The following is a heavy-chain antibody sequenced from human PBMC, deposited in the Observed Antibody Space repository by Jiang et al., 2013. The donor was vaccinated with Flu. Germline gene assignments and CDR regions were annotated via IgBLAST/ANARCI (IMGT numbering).Heavy chain of an antibody. Sequence: PGLVKPSETLSLTCTVSGGSISSSSYYWGWIRQPPGKGLEWIGSIYYSGSTYYNPSLKSRVTISVDTSKNQFSLKLSSVTAADTAVYYCARRIPRQQPGYSSSWFSWFDPWGQGTLVTVSS. J-gene: IGHJ5*02. CDR1: GGSISSSSYY. D-gene: IGHD6-13*01. CDR2: IYYSGST. V-gene: IGHV4-39*01. CDR3: ARRIPRQQPGYSSSWFSWFDP.